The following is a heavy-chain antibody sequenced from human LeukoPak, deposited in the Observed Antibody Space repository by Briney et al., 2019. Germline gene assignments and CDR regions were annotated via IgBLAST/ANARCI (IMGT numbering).Heavy chain of an antibody. V-gene: IGHV5-51*01. CDR2: IYPGDSES. Sequence: GESLKISCKGSGYPFTGYWIGWVRQMPGKGLEWMGIIYPGDSESKYRPSLQGQVAISVDKSINTAYLQWSRLKASDTAIYYCARIEGSTFDYWGQGTLVTVSS. CDR3: ARIEGSTFDY. CDR1: GYPFTGYW. J-gene: IGHJ4*02.